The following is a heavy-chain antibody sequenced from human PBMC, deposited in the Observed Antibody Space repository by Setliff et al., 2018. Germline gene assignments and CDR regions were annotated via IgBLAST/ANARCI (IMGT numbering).Heavy chain of an antibody. CDR3: ARALGYCSRTSCYADAFDI. D-gene: IGHD2-2*01. J-gene: IGHJ3*02. CDR2: IYHSGST. V-gene: IGHV4-38-2*01. Sequence: PSETLSLTCAVSGYSISSGYYWGWIRQPPGKGLEWIGNIYHSGSTYYNPSLKSRVTISVDTSKNQFSLKLSPVTAADTAVYYCARALGYCSRTSCYADAFDIWGQGTMVTVSS. CDR1: GYSISSGYY.